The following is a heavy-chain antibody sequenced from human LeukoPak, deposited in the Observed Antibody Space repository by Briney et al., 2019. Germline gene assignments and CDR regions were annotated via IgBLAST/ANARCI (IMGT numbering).Heavy chain of an antibody. V-gene: IGHV3-30*02. D-gene: IGHD2-21*02. CDR1: GFTFSSYG. CDR2: IRYDGSNK. Sequence: GGSLRLSCAASGFTFSSYGMHWVRQAPGKGLEWVAFIRYDGSNKYYADSVKGRFTISRDNSKNTLYLQMNSLRAEDTAVYYCAKDGVTLYYYYMDVWGKGTTVTISS. CDR3: AKDGVTLYYYYMDV. J-gene: IGHJ6*03.